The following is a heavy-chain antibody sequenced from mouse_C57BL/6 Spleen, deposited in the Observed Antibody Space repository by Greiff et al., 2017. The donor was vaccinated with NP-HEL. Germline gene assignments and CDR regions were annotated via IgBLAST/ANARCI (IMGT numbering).Heavy chain of an antibody. CDR3: ASERNWEGFAY. CDR2: IDPSDSET. CDR1: GYTFTSYW. D-gene: IGHD4-1*01. J-gene: IGHJ3*01. Sequence: QVQLQQPGAELVRPGSSVKLSCKASGYTFTSYWMHWVKQRPIQGLEWIGNIDPSDSETHYNQKFKDKATLTVDKSSSTAYMQLSSLTSEDSAVYYCASERNWEGFAYWGQGTLVTVSA. V-gene: IGHV1-52*01.